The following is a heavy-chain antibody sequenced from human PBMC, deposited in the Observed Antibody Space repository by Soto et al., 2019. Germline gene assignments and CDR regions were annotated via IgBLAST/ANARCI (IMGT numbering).Heavy chain of an antibody. V-gene: IGHV1-46*01. CDR3: ARHDGRFLEWSESLKKDYYYGMDV. D-gene: IGHD3-3*01. Sequence: ASVKVSCKASGYTFTSYYMHWVRQAPGQGLEWMGIINPSGGSTSYAQKFQGRVTMTRDTSTRTVYMELSSLRSEDTAMYYCARHDGRFLEWSESLKKDYYYGMDVWGQGTTVTVSS. CDR2: INPSGGST. J-gene: IGHJ6*02. CDR1: GYTFTSYY.